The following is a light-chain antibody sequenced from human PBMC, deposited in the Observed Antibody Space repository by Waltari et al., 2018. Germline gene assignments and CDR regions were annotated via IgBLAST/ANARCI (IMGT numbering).Light chain of an antibody. CDR2: VNSDGSH. Sequence: QLVVTQSPSASAPLGASVKLTCPLSSGHSSNIVAWLQQRPEKGPRYLMKVNSDGSHINGDDIPVRFSGSSSGAERYLTISSLQPDDEADYYCQTGGHGTWVFGGGTTLTVL. CDR1: SGHSSNI. CDR3: QTGGHGTWV. J-gene: IGLJ3*02. V-gene: IGLV4-69*01.